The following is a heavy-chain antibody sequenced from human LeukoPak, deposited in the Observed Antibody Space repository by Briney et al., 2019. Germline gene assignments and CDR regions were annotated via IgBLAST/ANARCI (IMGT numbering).Heavy chain of an antibody. D-gene: IGHD2-15*01. CDR3: ARRGYCSGGSCYFDAFDI. J-gene: IGHJ3*02. Sequence: GESLKISCKGSGYSFTSYWIGWVRQMPGKGLEWMGIIYPGDSDTRYSPSFQGQVTISADKSISTAYLQWSSPKASDTAMYYCARRGYCSGGSCYFDAFDIWGQGTMVTVSS. CDR1: GYSFTSYW. V-gene: IGHV5-51*01. CDR2: IYPGDSDT.